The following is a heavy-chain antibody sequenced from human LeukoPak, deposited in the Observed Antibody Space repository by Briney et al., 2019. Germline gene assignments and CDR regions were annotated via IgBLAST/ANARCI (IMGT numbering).Heavy chain of an antibody. CDR1: GFTLSSYE. J-gene: IGHJ1*01. CDR2: IDYDGGSG. CDR3: TRSSGWYGLS. D-gene: IGHD6-19*01. V-gene: IGHV3-23*01. Sequence: SGGSLRLSCTVSGFTLSSYEMSWIRQAPGKGLEWVSSIDYDGGSGHYADSVKGRFTISRDNSNNTLFLHLNSLRGEDTAVYYCTRSSGWYGLSWGQGTLVTVSS.